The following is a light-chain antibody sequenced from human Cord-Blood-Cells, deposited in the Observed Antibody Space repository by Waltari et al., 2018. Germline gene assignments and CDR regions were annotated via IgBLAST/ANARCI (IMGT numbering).Light chain of an antibody. CDR2: GAS. V-gene: IGKV3-20*01. Sequence: EIVLTQPPGTLSWSPGERAHISCRASQSVSSSCLAWHQQKPGQAPRHLIDGASSRATGIPDRFRGSGSGTDFTLTISRLEPEDFAVYYCQQYGSSPPTFGQGTEVEIE. J-gene: IGKJ1*01. CDR3: QQYGSSPPT. CDR1: QSVSSSC.